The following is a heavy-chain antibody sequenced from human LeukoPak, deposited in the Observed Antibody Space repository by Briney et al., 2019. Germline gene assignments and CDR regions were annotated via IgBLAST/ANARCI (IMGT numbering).Heavy chain of an antibody. CDR3: ARDRTFSYYYDSSGYYYGFDY. D-gene: IGHD3-22*01. CDR2: IKQDGSEK. Sequence: GGSLRLSCAASGFTFSSYWMSWVRQAPGKGLEWVANIKQDGSEKYYVDSVKGRFTISRDNAKNSLYLQMNSLRAEDTAVYYCARDRTFSYYYDSSGYYYGFDYWGQGTLVTVSS. J-gene: IGHJ4*02. CDR1: GFTFSSYW. V-gene: IGHV3-7*01.